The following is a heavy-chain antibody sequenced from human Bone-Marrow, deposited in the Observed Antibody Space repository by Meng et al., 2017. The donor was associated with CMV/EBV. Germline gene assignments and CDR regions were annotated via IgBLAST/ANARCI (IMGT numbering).Heavy chain of an antibody. Sequence: ASVKVSCKASGYTFTSYGISWVRQAPGQGLEWMGWISAYNGNTNYAQKLQGRVTMTADTSTSTAYMELRSLRSDDTAVYYCARYFSRNSCFCYCSEDDWGQGTTVTVSS. CDR1: GYTFTSYG. D-gene: IGHD2-2*01. V-gene: IGHV1-18*01. CDR3: ARYFSRNSCFCYCSEDD. J-gene: IGHJ6*02. CDR2: ISAYNGNT.